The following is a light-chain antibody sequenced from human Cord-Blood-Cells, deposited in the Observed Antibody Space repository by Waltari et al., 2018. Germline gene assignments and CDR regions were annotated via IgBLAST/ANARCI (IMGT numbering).Light chain of an antibody. CDR2: DGS. CDR3: CSYAGSYTVV. CDR1: RRDVGGYNY. J-gene: IGLJ2*01. V-gene: IGLV2-11*01. Sequence: QSALTQPRSVSGSPGQSVTISCTGTRRDVGGYNYVSWYQQHPGKAPNFMIYDGSKRPSGVPDRFSGSKSGNTASLTISGLQAEDEADYYCCSYAGSYTVVFGGGTKLTVL.